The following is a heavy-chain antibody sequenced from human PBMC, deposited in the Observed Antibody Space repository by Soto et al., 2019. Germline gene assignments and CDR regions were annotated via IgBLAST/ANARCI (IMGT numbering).Heavy chain of an antibody. CDR1: GFTFSDYG. CDR3: ARVDFGGNSYYFDY. D-gene: IGHD1-7*01. J-gene: IGHJ4*02. V-gene: IGHV3-33*01. Sequence: GGSLRLSCVASGFTFSDYGIHWVRQAPDKGLEWVAVVWFDGSIQYYGNSVKGRFTISRDNSNNTVDLQMNNLRAEDTAVYYCARVDFGGNSYYFDYWGQGTPVTVSS. CDR2: VWFDGSIQ.